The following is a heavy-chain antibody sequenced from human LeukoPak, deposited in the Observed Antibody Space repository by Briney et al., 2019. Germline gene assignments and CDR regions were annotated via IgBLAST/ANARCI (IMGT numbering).Heavy chain of an antibody. CDR2: ISFSSTDI. CDR3: ARYSGYDYFFDL. CDR1: GFTLTNYN. V-gene: IGHV3-21*01. D-gene: IGHD5-12*01. Sequence: PGRSLRLSCAASGFTLTNYNMHWVRQAPGRGLEWVSSISFSSTDIYYADSVMGRVTISRDNAKNSLYLQVSSLRAEDTAVYYCARYSGYDYFFDLWGQGTLVTVSS. J-gene: IGHJ4*02.